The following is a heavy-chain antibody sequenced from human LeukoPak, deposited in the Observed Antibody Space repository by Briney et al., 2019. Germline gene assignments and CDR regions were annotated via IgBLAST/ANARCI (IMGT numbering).Heavy chain of an antibody. J-gene: IGHJ4*02. D-gene: IGHD2-15*01. Sequence: GSLRLSCAASGFTFSSYWMSWVRQAPGKGLEWVANIKQDGSEKYYVDSVKGRFTISRDNAKNSLYLQMNSLRAEDTAVYYCARVSGGPYCSGGSCYLDYWGQGTLVTVSS. CDR3: ARVSGGPYCSGGSCYLDY. CDR2: IKQDGSEK. CDR1: GFTFSSYW. V-gene: IGHV3-7*01.